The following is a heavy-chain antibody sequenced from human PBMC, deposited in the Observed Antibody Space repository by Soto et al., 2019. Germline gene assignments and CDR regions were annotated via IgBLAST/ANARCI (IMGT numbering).Heavy chain of an antibody. CDR1: GFTFSSYS. V-gene: IGHV3-48*02. J-gene: IGHJ4*02. D-gene: IGHD1-26*01. CDR3: ASGKACAEWGY. Sequence: EVQLVESGGGLVQPGGSLRLSCAASGFTFSSYSMNWVRQAPGKGLEWVSYISSSSSTIYYADSVKGRFTISRDNAKNSLKLQMNSVRDEDTAVYSCASGKACAEWGYWGQGTLVTVSS. CDR2: ISSSSSTI.